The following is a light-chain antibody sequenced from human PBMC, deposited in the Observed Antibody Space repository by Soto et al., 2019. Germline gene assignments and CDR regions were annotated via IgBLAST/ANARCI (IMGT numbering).Light chain of an antibody. CDR3: LQHKSYPWT. Sequence: DIQMTQSPSTLSASVGDRVTITCRASQGIGNDLGWYQQKPGKAPKRLIYFASNFQSGVPSRFSGSGSGTEFTLTISSLQPEDSATYYCLQHKSYPWTFGQGTKV. V-gene: IGKV1-17*01. CDR2: FAS. CDR1: QGIGND. J-gene: IGKJ1*01.